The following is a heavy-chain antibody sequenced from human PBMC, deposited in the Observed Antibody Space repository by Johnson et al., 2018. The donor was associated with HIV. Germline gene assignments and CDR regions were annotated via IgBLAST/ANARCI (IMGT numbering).Heavy chain of an antibody. CDR2: ISGSGGST. Sequence: VQLVESGGGLVQPGGSLRLSCAASGFTFSSYAMSWVRQAPGKGLEWVSAISGSGGSTYYADSVKGRFTISGDNAKNTLYLQMNSLRAEDTAVYYCARDSPTGAAARAGVAFDMWGQGTMVTVSS. J-gene: IGHJ3*02. CDR1: GFTFSSYA. V-gene: IGHV3-23*04. CDR3: ARDSPTGAAARAGVAFDM. D-gene: IGHD2-2*01.